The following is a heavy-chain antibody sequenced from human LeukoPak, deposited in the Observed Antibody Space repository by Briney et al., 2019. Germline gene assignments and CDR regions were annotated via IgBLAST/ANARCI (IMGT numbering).Heavy chain of an antibody. V-gene: IGHV4-34*01. D-gene: IGHD1-7*01. J-gene: IGHJ6*03. CDR1: GGSFSGYY. CDR2: INHSGST. CDR3: ARGKLAYNWNYGSQYYYYMDV. Sequence: SETLSLTCAVYGGSFSGYYWSWIRQPPGKGLEWIGEINHSGSTNYNPSLKSRVTMSVDTSKNQFSLKLSSVTAADTAVYYCARGKLAYNWNYGSQYYYYMDVWGKGTTVTVSS.